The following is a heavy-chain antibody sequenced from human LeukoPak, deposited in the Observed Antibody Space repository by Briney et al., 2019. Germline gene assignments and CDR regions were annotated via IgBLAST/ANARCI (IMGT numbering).Heavy chain of an antibody. Sequence: HPGGSLRLSCAASGFSFSNYGMHWVRQAPGKGLEWLAFIRYDGSNKYYADSVKGRFTISRDNSMNTLYLQMNSLRAEDTAVYYCAKVIIGSCSSTSCFDYWGQGTLVTVSS. CDR3: AKVIIGSCSSTSCFDY. CDR2: IRYDGSNK. CDR1: GFSFSNYG. D-gene: IGHD2-2*01. V-gene: IGHV3-30*02. J-gene: IGHJ4*02.